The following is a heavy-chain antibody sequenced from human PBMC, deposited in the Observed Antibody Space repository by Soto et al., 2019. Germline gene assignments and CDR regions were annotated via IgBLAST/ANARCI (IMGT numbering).Heavy chain of an antibody. CDR1: GGTFSSYA. V-gene: IGHV1-69*01. CDR2: IIPIFGTA. J-gene: IGHJ4*02. Sequence: QVQLVQSGAEVKKPGSSVKVSCKASGGTFSSYAISWVRQAPGQGLEWMGGIIPIFGTANYAQKFQGRVTITADESTSTAYMELCSLRSEDTAVYYCARGLNDYVWGSYRYTGYFDDWGQGTLVTVYS. CDR3: ARGLNDYVWGSYRYTGYFDD. D-gene: IGHD3-16*02.